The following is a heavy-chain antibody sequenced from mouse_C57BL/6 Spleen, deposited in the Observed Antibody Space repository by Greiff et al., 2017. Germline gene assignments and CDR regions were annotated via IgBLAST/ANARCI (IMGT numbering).Heavy chain of an antibody. V-gene: IGHV3-6*01. D-gene: IGHD1-1*01. J-gene: IGHJ4*01. CDR2: LRYDGSN. Sequence: EVKVEESGPGLVKPSQSLSLTCSVTGYSFTSGYYWNWIRQFPGNKLEWMGYLRYDGSNNYNPSLKNRISLTRDTSKNQFFLKFNSVATEDTSTCDCASFYGGSMDYWGQGTSVTVSS. CDR1: GYSFTSGYY. CDR3: ASFYGGSMDY.